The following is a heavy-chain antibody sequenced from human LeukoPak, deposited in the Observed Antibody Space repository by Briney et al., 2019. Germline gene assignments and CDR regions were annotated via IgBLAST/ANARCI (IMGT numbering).Heavy chain of an antibody. CDR3: ARAVSSGWYEGDY. Sequence: ASVKVSCKASGYTFTTYAMHWVRQAPGQRLEWMGWINTGNGNTKYSQKFQGRVTITRDTSASTVYMELSSLRSEDTAVYYCARAVSSGWYEGDYWGQETLVTVSS. J-gene: IGHJ4*02. D-gene: IGHD6-19*01. CDR1: GYTFTTYA. CDR2: INTGNGNT. V-gene: IGHV1-3*04.